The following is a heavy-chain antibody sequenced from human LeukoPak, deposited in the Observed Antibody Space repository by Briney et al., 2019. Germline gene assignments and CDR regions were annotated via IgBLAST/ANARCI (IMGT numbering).Heavy chain of an antibody. Sequence: ASVKVSCKSSDYTFTDYYMHSVRQAPAQGLEWMGWINPNSGDTNYAQKFQGRVTMTRDPSISTAYMALTRLRSDDTAVYYCARDAWLVGTTNLYYFDYWGQGTLVTVSS. J-gene: IGHJ4*02. CDR2: INPNSGDT. D-gene: IGHD1-26*01. CDR1: DYTFTDYY. V-gene: IGHV1-2*02. CDR3: ARDAWLVGTTNLYYFDY.